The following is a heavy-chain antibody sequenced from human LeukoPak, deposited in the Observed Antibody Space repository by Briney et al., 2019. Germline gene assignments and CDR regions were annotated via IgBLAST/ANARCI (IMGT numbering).Heavy chain of an antibody. V-gene: IGHV3-30*14. CDR1: GFAFNTYT. D-gene: IGHD6-6*01. Sequence: GGSLRLSCAASGFAFNTYTMHWLRQAPGKGLEWVTVISYDGINKYYTDSVKGRFTISRDNSKNTLYLQMGSLRAEDMAVYYCARWGQLAFDYWGQGTLVTVSS. J-gene: IGHJ4*02. CDR3: ARWGQLAFDY. CDR2: ISYDGINK.